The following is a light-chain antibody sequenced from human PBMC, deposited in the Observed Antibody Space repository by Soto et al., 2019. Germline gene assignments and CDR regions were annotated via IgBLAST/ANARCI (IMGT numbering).Light chain of an antibody. CDR1: QSLVYSDGNTY. CDR3: MQGTHWPPFT. J-gene: IGKJ3*01. Sequence: DVVMTQSPLSLPVTLGQPASISCRSSQSLVYSDGNTYLNWFQQRPGPSPRRLIYKVSKRDSGVPDRFSGSGSGTDFTLKISRVEADDVGVYYCMQGTHWPPFTFGPGTKVDIK. V-gene: IGKV2-30*01. CDR2: KVS.